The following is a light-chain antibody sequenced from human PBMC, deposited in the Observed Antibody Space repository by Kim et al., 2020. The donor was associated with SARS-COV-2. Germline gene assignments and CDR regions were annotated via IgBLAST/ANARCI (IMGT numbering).Light chain of an antibody. J-gene: IGLJ2*01. V-gene: IGLV3-19*01. CDR3: NSRDSNNNVL. CDR1: SLRSYY. Sequence: VAVGQTVRITCQGDSLRSYYSPWYQQKPGQAPILVIYGKNNRPSGIPDRFSGSSSGNTASLTITGTQAGDEADYYCNSRDSNNNVLFGGGTQLTVL. CDR2: GKN.